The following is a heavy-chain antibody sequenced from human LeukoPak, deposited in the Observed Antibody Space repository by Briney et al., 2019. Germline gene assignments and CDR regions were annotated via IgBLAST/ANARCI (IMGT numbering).Heavy chain of an antibody. Sequence: GSLRLFCSGSGFGFEGFCMDLVRQAPGKGLGGGARIERDGSSQYYTDSVKGRFTIARDNSKNTLFLEMNSLRVENTAVYYCVKSSGRDDYGMDAWGQGTTVTVSS. CDR3: VKSSGRDDYGMDA. CDR1: GFGFEGFC. D-gene: IGHD3-10*01. V-gene: IGHV3-30*18. CDR2: IERDGSSQ. J-gene: IGHJ6*02.